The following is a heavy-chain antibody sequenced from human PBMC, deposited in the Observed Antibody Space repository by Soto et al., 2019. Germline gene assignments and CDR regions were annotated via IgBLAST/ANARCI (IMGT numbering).Heavy chain of an antibody. V-gene: IGHV4-34*01. CDR3: ARGLQALWFGESRLDY. CDR1: GGSFSGYY. Sequence: NPSETLSLTCAVYGGSFSGYYWSWIRQPPGKGLEWIGEINHSGSTNYNPSLKSRVTISVDTSKNQFSLKLSSVTAADTAVYYCARGLQALWFGESRLDYWGQGTLVTAPQ. D-gene: IGHD3-10*01. CDR2: INHSGST. J-gene: IGHJ4*02.